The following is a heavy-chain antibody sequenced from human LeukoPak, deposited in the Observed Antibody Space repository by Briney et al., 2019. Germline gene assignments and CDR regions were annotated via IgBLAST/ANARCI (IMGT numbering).Heavy chain of an antibody. CDR1: GFTFSSYS. Sequence: PGGSLRLSCAASGFTFSSYSMNWVRQAPGKGLEWVSSISSSSSYIYYADSVKGRFTISRDNAKNSLYLQMNSLRAEDTAVYYCARGSVGWERLRYFSLDYWGQGTLVTVSS. CDR3: ARGSVGWERLRYFSLDY. CDR2: ISSSSSYI. D-gene: IGHD3-9*01. V-gene: IGHV3-21*01. J-gene: IGHJ4*02.